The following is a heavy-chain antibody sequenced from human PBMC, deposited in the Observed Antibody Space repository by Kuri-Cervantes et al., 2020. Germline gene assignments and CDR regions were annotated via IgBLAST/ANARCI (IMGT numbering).Heavy chain of an antibody. CDR3: AADSGSYRGWFDP. Sequence: SVKVSCKASGFTFTSSAMQWVRQARGQRLEWIGWIVVGSCNTNYAQKFQERVTITRDMSTSTAYMELSSLRSEDTAVYYCAADSGSYRGWFDPWGQGTLVTVSS. D-gene: IGHD1-26*01. V-gene: IGHV1-58*02. CDR1: GFTFTSSA. CDR2: IVVGSCNT. J-gene: IGHJ5*02.